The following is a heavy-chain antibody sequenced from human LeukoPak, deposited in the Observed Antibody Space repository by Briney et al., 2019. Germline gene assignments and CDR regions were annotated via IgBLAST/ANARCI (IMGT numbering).Heavy chain of an antibody. CDR1: GDSVSSNSAA. J-gene: IGHJ4*02. D-gene: IGHD6-19*01. CDR3: AREVAVAGTKIIDY. V-gene: IGHV6-1*01. Sequence: SQTLSLTCAISGDSVSSNSAAWNWIRQPASRGLEWLGRTYYRSEWYNENAVSVKSRITINPDTSKNQFSLQLNSVTPEDTAVYYCAREVAVAGTKIIDYWGQGTLVTVSS. CDR2: TYYRSEWYN.